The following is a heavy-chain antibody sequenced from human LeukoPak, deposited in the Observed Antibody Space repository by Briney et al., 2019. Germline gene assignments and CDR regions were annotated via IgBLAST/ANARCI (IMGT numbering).Heavy chain of an antibody. CDR2: ISYDGSNK. CDR3: AKGSSSGWPYHFDY. J-gene: IGHJ4*01. V-gene: IGHV3-30*18. Sequence: GGSLRLSCAASGFTFSSYGMHWVRQAPGKGLEWVAVISYDGSNKYYADSVKGRFTISRDNSKNTLYLQMNSLRADDTAIYYCAKGSSSGWPYHFDYWGHGTLVTVSS. CDR1: GFTFSSYG. D-gene: IGHD6-19*01.